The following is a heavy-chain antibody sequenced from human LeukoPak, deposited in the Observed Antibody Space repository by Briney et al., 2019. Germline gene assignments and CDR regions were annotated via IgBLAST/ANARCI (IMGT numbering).Heavy chain of an antibody. CDR3: ARGSGTPYYFDY. J-gene: IGHJ4*02. CDR1: GDSVSSNSAA. Sequence: SQTLSLTCAISGDSVSSNSAAWHWIRQSPSRGLEWLGRTYYRSKWYSDYAVSVKSRITINPDTSRNQFSLLLNSVTPGDTAVYYCARGSGTPYYFDYWGQGTLVTVSS. D-gene: IGHD6-13*01. CDR2: TYYRSKWYS. V-gene: IGHV6-1*01.